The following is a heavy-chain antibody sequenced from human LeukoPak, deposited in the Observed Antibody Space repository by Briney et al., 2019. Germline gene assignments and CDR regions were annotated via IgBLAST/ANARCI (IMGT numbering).Heavy chain of an antibody. Sequence: GRSLRLSCAASGFTFSSYGMHWVRQAPGKGLEWVAVISYDGSTKYYADSVKGRFTISRDNSKNTLYLQMNSLRTEDTAVYYCARAGDYGSGTFRWRHFDYWGQGTLVTVSS. CDR3: ARAGDYGSGTFRWRHFDY. V-gene: IGHV3-30*03. CDR2: ISYDGSTK. CDR1: GFTFSSYG. D-gene: IGHD3-10*01. J-gene: IGHJ4*02.